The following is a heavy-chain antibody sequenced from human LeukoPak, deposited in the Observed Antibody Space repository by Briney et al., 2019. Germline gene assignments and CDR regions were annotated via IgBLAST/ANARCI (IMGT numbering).Heavy chain of an antibody. Sequence: GESLKISCKGSGYSFTSYWISWVRQMPGKGLEWMGRIDPSDSYTNYSPSFQGHVTIPADKSISTAYLQWSSLKASDTAMYYCARPDFYGDYEGYWGQGTLVTVSS. CDR2: IDPSDSYT. D-gene: IGHD4-17*01. CDR1: GYSFTSYW. CDR3: ARPDFYGDYEGY. J-gene: IGHJ4*02. V-gene: IGHV5-10-1*01.